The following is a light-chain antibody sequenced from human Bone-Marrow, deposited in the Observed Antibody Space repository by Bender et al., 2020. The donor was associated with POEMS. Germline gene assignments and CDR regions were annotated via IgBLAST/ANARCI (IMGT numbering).Light chain of an antibody. V-gene: IGLV2-14*01. CDR1: TSDVGDYKY. J-gene: IGLJ3*02. CDR2: DVN. Sequence: QSALTQTRSVSGSPGQSITISCTGTTSDVGDYKYVSWYQQHPGKAPKLMIYDVNNRPSGISNRFSGSKSGNTAALTISGLQADDEADYYCASSTSRTTVVFGGGTTLTVL. CDR3: ASSTSRTTVV.